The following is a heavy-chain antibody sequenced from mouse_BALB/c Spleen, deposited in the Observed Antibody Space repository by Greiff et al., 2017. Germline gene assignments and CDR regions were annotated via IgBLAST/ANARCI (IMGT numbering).Heavy chain of an antibody. CDR2: INTYTGEP. CDR1: GYTFTNYG. Sequence: LMESGPELKKPGETVKTSCKASGYTFTNYGMNWVKQAPGKGLKWMGWINTYTGEPTYADDFKGRFAFSLETSASTAYLQINNLKNEDTATYFCARWEIYYDYDWYFDVWGAGTTVTVSS. CDR3: ARWEIYYDYDWYFDV. D-gene: IGHD2-4*01. J-gene: IGHJ1*01. V-gene: IGHV9-3-1*01.